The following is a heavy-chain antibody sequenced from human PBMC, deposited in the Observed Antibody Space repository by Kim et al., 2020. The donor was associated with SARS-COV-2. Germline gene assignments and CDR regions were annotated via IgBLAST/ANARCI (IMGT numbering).Heavy chain of an antibody. D-gene: IGHD2-21*01. CDR3: ARGGYSNFDF. J-gene: IGHJ4*02. CDR2: K. V-gene: IGHV3-7*01. Sequence: KNYVESVKGRFTISRDNAKNALYLQRNSLRVEDTAVYYCARGGYSNFDFWGQGTQVTVSS.